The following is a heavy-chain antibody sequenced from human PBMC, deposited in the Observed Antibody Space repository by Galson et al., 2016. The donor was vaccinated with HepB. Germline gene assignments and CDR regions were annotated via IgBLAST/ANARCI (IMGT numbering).Heavy chain of an antibody. J-gene: IGHJ5*02. Sequence: TLSLTCGVSNGSISSGRHPWSWIRQPPGKGLEWIGYIYHSGSAYYSPSLRSRVTMSVDKSKNQFSLKVTSVTAEDTAMYYCARGGALGWFDPWGQRILVSVSS. CDR3: ARGGALGWFDP. V-gene: IGHV4-30-2*01. CDR1: NGSISSGRHP. CDR2: IYHSGSA.